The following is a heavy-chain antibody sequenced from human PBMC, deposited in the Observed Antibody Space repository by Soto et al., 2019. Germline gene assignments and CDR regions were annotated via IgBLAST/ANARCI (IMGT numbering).Heavy chain of an antibody. CDR1: GYTFASYA. CDR3: ARDPPPPDY. CDR2: ISAYNGNT. J-gene: IGHJ4*02. V-gene: IGHV1-18*01. Sequence: ASVKVSCKASGYTFASYAISWMRQAPGQGLEWMGWISAYNGNTNYAQKLQGRVTMTTDTSTSTSYMELRSLRSDDTAVYYCARDPPPPDYWGQGTLVTVSS.